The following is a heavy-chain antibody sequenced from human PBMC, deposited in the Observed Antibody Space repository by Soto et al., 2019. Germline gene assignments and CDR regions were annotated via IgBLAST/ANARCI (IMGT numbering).Heavy chain of an antibody. CDR2: INPNSGGT. D-gene: IGHD6-6*01. Sequence: ASVKGSCKASGYTFTGYYMHWVRQAPGQGLEWMGWINPNSGGTNYAQKFQGRVTMTRDTSISTAYMELSRLRSDDTAVYYCARDSHASRIAARPDWYFDLWGRGTLVTVSS. J-gene: IGHJ2*01. CDR3: ARDSHASRIAARPDWYFDL. V-gene: IGHV1-2*02. CDR1: GYTFTGYY.